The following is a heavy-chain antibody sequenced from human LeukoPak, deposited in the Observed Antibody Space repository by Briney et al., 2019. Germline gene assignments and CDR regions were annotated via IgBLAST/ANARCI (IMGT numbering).Heavy chain of an antibody. Sequence: RRSLRLSCAPSGFTFSKYWMLWVRHAPGKGLESVSRINTDGTVTTYADSVKGRFTVSRDNADNTMFLQMNSVRDEDTAVYYCATKQWLAPPPDSWGQGTPVTVSS. D-gene: IGHD6-19*01. CDR1: GFTFSKYW. CDR3: ATKQWLAPPPDS. CDR2: INTDGTVT. V-gene: IGHV3-74*01. J-gene: IGHJ4*02.